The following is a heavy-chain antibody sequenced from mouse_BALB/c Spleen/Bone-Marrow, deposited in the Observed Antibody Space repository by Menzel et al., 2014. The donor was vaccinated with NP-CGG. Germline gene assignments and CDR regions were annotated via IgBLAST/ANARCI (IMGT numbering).Heavy chain of an antibody. CDR2: IRNKPNGYTT. D-gene: IGHD1-1*01. J-gene: IGHJ2*01. CDR3: TRDMGLLRFDY. CDR1: GFTFTDYY. Sequence: EVKLMESGGGLVQPGGSLRLSCATSGFTFTDYYMSWVRQPPGKALEWLGFIRNKPNGYTTEYSASVKGRFTISGDNSQSILYLQMNTLRVEDSATYYCTRDMGLLRFDYWGQGTTLTVSS. V-gene: IGHV7-3*02.